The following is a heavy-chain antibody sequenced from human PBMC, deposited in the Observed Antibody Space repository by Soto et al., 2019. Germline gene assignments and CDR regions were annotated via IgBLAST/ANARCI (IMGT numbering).Heavy chain of an antibody. Sequence: PWGSLRLSCGASGFTFSSYSMNWFRQAPGKGLEWVSSISSSSSYIYYADSVKGRFTISRDNAKNSLYLQMNSLRAEDTAVYYCARAGSGYYTPFDYWGQGTLVTVSS. CDR3: ARAGSGYYTPFDY. V-gene: IGHV3-21*01. CDR2: ISSSSSYI. D-gene: IGHD3-3*01. J-gene: IGHJ4*02. CDR1: GFTFSSYS.